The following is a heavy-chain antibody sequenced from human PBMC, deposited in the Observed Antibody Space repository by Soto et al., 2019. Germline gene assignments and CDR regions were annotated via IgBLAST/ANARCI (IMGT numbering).Heavy chain of an antibody. CDR1: GGTFSSYA. V-gene: IGHV1-69*01. Sequence: QVQLVQSGAEVKKPGSSVKVSCKASGGTFSSYAISWVRQAPGQGLEWMGGIIPIFGTANYAQKFQGRVTITADEYTSTAYMELSSLRSEDTAVYYCARDRGTIFSGYGPPYYYYYGMDVWGQGTTVTVSS. CDR2: IIPIFGTA. J-gene: IGHJ6*02. CDR3: ARDRGTIFSGYGPPYYYYYGMDV. D-gene: IGHD5-12*01.